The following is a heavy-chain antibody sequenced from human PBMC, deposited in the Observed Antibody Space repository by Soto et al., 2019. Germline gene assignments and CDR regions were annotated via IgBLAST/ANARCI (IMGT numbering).Heavy chain of an antibody. CDR2: IIPIFGTA. CDR3: ARDFSTSGSSSVPAAGYYYGMDV. D-gene: IGHD6-6*01. V-gene: IGHV1-69*13. Sequence: ASVKVSCKASGGTFSSYAISWVRQAPGQGLEWMGGIIPIFGTANYAQKFQGRVTITADESTSTAYMELSSLRSEDTAVYYCARDFSTSGSSSVPAAGYYYGMDVWGQGTKVTVSS. CDR1: GGTFSSYA. J-gene: IGHJ6*02.